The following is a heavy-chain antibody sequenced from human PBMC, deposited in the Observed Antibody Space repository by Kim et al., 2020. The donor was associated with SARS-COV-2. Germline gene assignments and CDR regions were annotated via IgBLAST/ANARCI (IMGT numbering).Heavy chain of an antibody. CDR2: GNAS. D-gene: IGHD3-10*02. CDR3: ARSVFGDNY. J-gene: IGHJ4*02. V-gene: IGHV3-7*01. Sequence: GNASYSADSVKGLFTISRDKAKNSLYLQRNSLRVEDTAVYYCARSVFGDNYWGQGTLVSVSS.